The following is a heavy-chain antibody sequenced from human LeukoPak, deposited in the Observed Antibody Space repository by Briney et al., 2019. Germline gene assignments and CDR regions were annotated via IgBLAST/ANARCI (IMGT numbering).Heavy chain of an antibody. V-gene: IGHV4-59*08. Sequence: KASETLSLTCTVSGGSISSYYWSWIRQPPGKGVEWIGYIYYSGSTNYNPSLKRRVTISVATSKNQFSLKLSSVTAADTAVYYCARHGLGVVVAATYNWFDPWGQGTLVTVSS. CDR1: GGSISSYY. CDR3: ARHGLGVVVAATYNWFDP. CDR2: IYYSGST. D-gene: IGHD2-15*01. J-gene: IGHJ5*02.